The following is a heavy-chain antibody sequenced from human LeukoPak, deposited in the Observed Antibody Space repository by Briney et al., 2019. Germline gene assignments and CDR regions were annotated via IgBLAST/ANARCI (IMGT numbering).Heavy chain of an antibody. Sequence: GGSLRLSCAASGFTFSTYWMHWVRQAPGKGLVWVSRINNDESSTSYADSVRGRFTISRDNAKSTLYLQMNSLRVEDTAVYYCVRVSSGTTSRFDPWGQGTLVTVSS. CDR2: INNDESST. V-gene: IGHV3-74*01. D-gene: IGHD1-1*01. CDR1: GFTFSTYW. CDR3: VRVSSGTTSRFDP. J-gene: IGHJ5*02.